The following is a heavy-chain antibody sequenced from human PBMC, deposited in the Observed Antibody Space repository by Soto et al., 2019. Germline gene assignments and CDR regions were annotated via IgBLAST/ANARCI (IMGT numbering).Heavy chain of an antibody. Sequence: SETLSLTCTVSGGSISSSSYYWGWIRQPPGKGLEWIGSIYYSGSTYYNPSLKSRVTISVDTSKNQFSLKLSSVTAADTAVYYCARLRGGTTSDVTFDYWGQGTLVTVSS. D-gene: IGHD4-17*01. CDR3: ARLRGGTTSDVTFDY. CDR1: GGSISSSSYY. V-gene: IGHV4-39*01. CDR2: IYYSGST. J-gene: IGHJ4*02.